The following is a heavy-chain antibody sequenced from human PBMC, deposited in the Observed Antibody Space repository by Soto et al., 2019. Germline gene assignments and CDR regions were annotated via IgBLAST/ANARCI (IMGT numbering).Heavy chain of an antibody. J-gene: IGHJ4*02. CDR3: TTVDAVVLN. Sequence: EVKLVESGGGLVKPGGSLRLSCAASGFTFNNAWMSWVRQAPGGGLEWVSRIKRNIDGGTTDYAAPVKGRFAISRDDSNSILYLQINSLKSEDTAVYYCTTVDAVVLNWGQGILVSVSS. CDR1: GFTFNNAW. CDR2: IKRNIDGGTT. V-gene: IGHV3-15*01. D-gene: IGHD6-19*01.